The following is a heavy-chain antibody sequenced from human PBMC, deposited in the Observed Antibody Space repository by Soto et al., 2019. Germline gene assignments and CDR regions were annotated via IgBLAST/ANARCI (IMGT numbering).Heavy chain of an antibody. J-gene: IGHJ4*02. D-gene: IGHD5-18*01. V-gene: IGHV3-66*01. CDR2: IYSGGST. Sequence: EVQLVESGGGLVQPGGSLRLSCAVSGFTVRSNYMSWVRQAPGKGLEWVSIIYSGGSTYYADSVKGRFTISRDNSKNTLYLQMNSLRAEDTAVYYCAGIRPPLYWGQGTRVTVSS. CDR3: AGIRPPLY. CDR1: GFTVRSNY.